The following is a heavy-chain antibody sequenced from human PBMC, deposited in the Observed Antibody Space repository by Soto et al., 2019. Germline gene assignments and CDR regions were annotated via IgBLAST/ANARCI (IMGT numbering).Heavy chain of an antibody. CDR3: ANPSSGTPFYGMDV. J-gene: IGHJ6*02. CDR1: GFTFSSYA. D-gene: IGHD6-25*01. Sequence: EVQLLESGGGLVQPGGSLRLSCAASGFTFSSYAMSWVRQAPGKGLEWVSAISGSGGSTYYADSVKGRFTISRDNSKNPRYLQMNSLRAEDTAVYYCANPSSGTPFYGMDVWGQGTTVTVSS. CDR2: ISGSGGST. V-gene: IGHV3-23*01.